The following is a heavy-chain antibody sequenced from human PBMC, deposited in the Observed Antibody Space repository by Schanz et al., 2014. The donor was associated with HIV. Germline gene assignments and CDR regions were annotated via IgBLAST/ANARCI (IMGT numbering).Heavy chain of an antibody. CDR3: ARTSRIVIPDRDPRLSYLYGMDV. V-gene: IGHV3-33*01. D-gene: IGHD1-26*01. Sequence: QVQLVESGGGVVQPGRSLRLSCAASGFTFSSYGMHWVRQAPGKGLEWVAVLWHDGSNKYYVDSVKDRFTISRDNSKTTLYRQMNGLRAEDTAVYYCARTSRIVIPDRDPRLSYLYGMDVWGQGTTVTVSS. J-gene: IGHJ6*02. CDR1: GFTFSSYG. CDR2: LWHDGSNK.